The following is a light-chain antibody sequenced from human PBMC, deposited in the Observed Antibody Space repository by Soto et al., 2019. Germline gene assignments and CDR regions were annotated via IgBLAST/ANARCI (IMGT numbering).Light chain of an antibody. V-gene: IGLV2-14*01. Sequence: QSVLTQPASVSGSPGQSITISCTGTSSDFGGYNYASWYQQRPGKAPKLLIYEVSDRPPGVSDRFSGSKSDNPASLTISRLQSEDEADYYCNSYTAFNTRVFGTGTKLTFL. CDR1: SSDFGGYNY. CDR2: EVS. CDR3: NSYTAFNTRV. J-gene: IGLJ1*01.